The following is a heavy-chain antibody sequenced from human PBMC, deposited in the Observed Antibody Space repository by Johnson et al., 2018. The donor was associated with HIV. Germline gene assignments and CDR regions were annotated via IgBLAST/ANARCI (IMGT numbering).Heavy chain of an antibody. J-gene: IGHJ3*02. CDR3: ARRGWELWTTQNAFDI. Sequence: VQLVESGGDLAQPGGSLRLSCAASGITVSTHYMSWVRQAPGKGLEWVAVIFTVGDVYYSDSVKGRCTNSRDNAKNSLFLQMNSLRAEDTALYYCARRGWELWTTQNAFDIWGQGTRVTVSS. V-gene: IGHV3-66*01. CDR2: IFTVGDV. CDR1: GITVSTHY. D-gene: IGHD1-26*01.